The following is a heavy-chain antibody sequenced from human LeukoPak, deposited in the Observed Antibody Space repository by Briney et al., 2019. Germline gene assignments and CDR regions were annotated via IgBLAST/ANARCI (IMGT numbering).Heavy chain of an antibody. CDR3: ARLVIP. V-gene: IGHV4-38-2*02. CDR2: VSHSGIT. D-gene: IGHD3-10*01. J-gene: IGHJ5*02. Sequence: ETLSLTCTVSGFSISSDYFWGWIRQPPGKGLEWLGSVSHSGITYYNSSLNSRVTISVDTSKNHFSLTVNSVTAADTAVYYCARLVIPWGQGILVTVSS. CDR1: GFSISSDYF.